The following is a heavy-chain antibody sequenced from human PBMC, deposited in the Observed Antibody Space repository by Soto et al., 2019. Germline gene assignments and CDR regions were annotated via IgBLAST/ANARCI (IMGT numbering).Heavy chain of an antibody. CDR1: VFTFSSYG. D-gene: IGHD1-26*01. CDR2: IKQDGSEK. CDR3: ARTNSGSYFEHDY. V-gene: IGHV3-7*01. Sequence: EVQLVESGGGLVQPGGSLRLSCAASVFTFSSYGMSWVRQAPGKGLEWVANIKQDGSEKYYVDSVKGRFTISRDNAKNSLYLEMNSLRAEDTAVYYCARTNSGSYFEHDYWGQGTLVTVSS. J-gene: IGHJ4*02.